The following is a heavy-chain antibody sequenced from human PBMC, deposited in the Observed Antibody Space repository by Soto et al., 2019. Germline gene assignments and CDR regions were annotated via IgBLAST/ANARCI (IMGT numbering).Heavy chain of an antibody. D-gene: IGHD3-10*01. CDR3: AKDKGSGSYGVLNAFDI. V-gene: IGHV3-9*01. Sequence: GGSLRLSCAASGFTFDDYAMHWVRQAPGKGLEWVSGISWNGGSIGYADSVRGRFTISRDNARNSLYLQMNSLRAEDTALYYCAKDKGSGSYGVLNAFDIWGQGTMVTVSS. CDR2: ISWNGGSI. CDR1: GFTFDDYA. J-gene: IGHJ3*02.